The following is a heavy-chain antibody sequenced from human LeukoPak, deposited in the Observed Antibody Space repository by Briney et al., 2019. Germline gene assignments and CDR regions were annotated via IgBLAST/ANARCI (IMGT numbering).Heavy chain of an antibody. CDR1: GYTFTSYA. Sequence: GASVKVSCKASGYTFTSYAMHWVRQAPGQRREGMGWINAGNGNTKYSQKFQGRVTITRDTSASTAYMELSSLRSEDTAVCYCARAERGYSYGSDYWGQGTLVTVSS. CDR3: ARAERGYSYGSDY. J-gene: IGHJ4*02. CDR2: INAGNGNT. D-gene: IGHD5-18*01. V-gene: IGHV1-3*01.